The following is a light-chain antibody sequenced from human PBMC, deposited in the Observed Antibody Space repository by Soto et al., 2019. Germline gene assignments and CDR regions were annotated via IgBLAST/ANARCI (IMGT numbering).Light chain of an antibody. CDR1: QSIDTY. V-gene: IGKV3-11*01. CDR2: DAS. CDR3: QQRYIWLLN. Sequence: VVITNSPFALFLYPVETVSPFCRASQSIDTYLAWYQQKPGQAPRLLIYDASDRATGIPARFSGSGSGTAFTLTISGLEPEDFALYYCQQRYIWLLNFAGGTIVDIK. J-gene: IGKJ4*01.